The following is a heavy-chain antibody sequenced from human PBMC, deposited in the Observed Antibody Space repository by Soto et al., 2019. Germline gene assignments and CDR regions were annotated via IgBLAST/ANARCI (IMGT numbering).Heavy chain of an antibody. V-gene: IGHV3-48*01. J-gene: IGHJ6*03. CDR2: ISSSSSSTI. D-gene: IGHD1-20*01. CDR1: GFTFSSYS. Sequence: PGGSLRLSCAASGFTFSSYSMNWVRQAPGKGLEWVSYISSSSSSTIYYADSVKGRFTISRDNAKNSLYLQMNSLRAEDTAVYYCARSPPPITGTDFYYMDVWGKGTTVTVSS. CDR3: ARSPPPITGTDFYYMDV.